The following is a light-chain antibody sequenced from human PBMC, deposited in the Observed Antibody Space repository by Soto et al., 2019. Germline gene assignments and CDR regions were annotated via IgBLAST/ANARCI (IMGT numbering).Light chain of an antibody. CDR2: KAS. J-gene: IGKJ1*01. V-gene: IGKV1-5*03. CDR1: QSISSW. CDR3: QQYNSYPT. Sequence: DIQMTQSPSTLSASVGDRVTITCRASQSISSWLAWYQQKPGKAPKLLIYKASSLESGVPSRFTGSGSRTEFTLTISSLQPDDRATYYCQQYNSYPTFGQGTKVDIK.